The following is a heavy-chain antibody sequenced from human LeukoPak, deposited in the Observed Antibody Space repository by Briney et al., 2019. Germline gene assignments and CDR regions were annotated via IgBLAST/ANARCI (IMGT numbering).Heavy chain of an antibody. CDR3: SRDAAAGFPHAFDI. J-gene: IGHJ3*02. CDR2: IYYSGST. D-gene: IGHD6-13*01. V-gene: IGHV4-59*01. Sequence: SETLSLTCTVSGGSISSYYWSWIRQPPGKGLEGIGYIYYSGSTNYNPSLKSRVTISIDKFKNQFSLKLSSVTAADTAVYYCSRDAAAGFPHAFDIWGQGTMVTVSS. CDR1: GGSISSYY.